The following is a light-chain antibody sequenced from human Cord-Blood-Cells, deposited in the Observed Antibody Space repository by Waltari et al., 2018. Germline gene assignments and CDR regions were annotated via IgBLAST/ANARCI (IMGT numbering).Light chain of an antibody. Sequence: QSALTQPASVSGSPGQSLTIPCPGTSSDVGSYNLVSWYQQHPGKAPKPMIYEGSKRPSGVSNRFSGSKSGNTASLTISGLQAEDEADYYCCSYAGSSTYVFGTGTKVTVL. J-gene: IGLJ1*01. CDR1: SSDVGSYNL. CDR3: CSYAGSSTYV. CDR2: EGS. V-gene: IGLV2-23*01.